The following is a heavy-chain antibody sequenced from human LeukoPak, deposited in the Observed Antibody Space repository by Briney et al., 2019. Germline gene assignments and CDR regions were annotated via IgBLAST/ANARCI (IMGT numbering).Heavy chain of an antibody. D-gene: IGHD6-13*01. CDR1: GGSISSYY. J-gene: IGHJ4*02. CDR3: ARADSSSWADFDY. CDR2: IYYTGST. V-gene: IGHV4-59*01. Sequence: PSETLSLTCTVSGGSISSYYWSWIRQPPGKGLEWIGYIYYTGSTNYNPSLKSRVTISVDTSKNQFSLKLSSVTAADTAVYYCARADSSSWADFDYWGQGTLVTVSS.